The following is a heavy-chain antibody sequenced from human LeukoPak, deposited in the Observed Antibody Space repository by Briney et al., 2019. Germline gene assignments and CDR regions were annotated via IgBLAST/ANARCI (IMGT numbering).Heavy chain of an antibody. CDR2: ISGSAGST. CDR3: AKDEVPNDY. Sequence: SGGSLRLSCAAPGFTFSSFAMTWVRQAPGKGREWVSGISGSAGSTYYADSVKGRFTISRDNSKNTLYLQMNTLRPEDTAVYYSAKDEVPNDYWGQGTLVTVSS. J-gene: IGHJ4*02. V-gene: IGHV3-23*01. CDR1: GFTFSSFA. D-gene: IGHD2-2*01.